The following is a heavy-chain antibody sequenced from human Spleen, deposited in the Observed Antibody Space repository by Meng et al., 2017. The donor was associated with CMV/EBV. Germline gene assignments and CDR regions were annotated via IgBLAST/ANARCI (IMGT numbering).Heavy chain of an antibody. CDR3: AREGSGQTLVVPAAIGYSTYGMDV. D-gene: IGHD2-2*01. V-gene: IGHV3-74*01. CDR2: INSDGSST. CDR1: GFTFSSYS. Sequence: GGSLRLSCAASGFTFSSYSMNWVRQAPGKGLVWVSRINSDGSSTSYADSVKGRFTISRDNAKNTLYLQMNSLRAEDTAVYYCAREGSGQTLVVPAAIGYSTYGMDVWGQGTTVTVSS. J-gene: IGHJ6*02.